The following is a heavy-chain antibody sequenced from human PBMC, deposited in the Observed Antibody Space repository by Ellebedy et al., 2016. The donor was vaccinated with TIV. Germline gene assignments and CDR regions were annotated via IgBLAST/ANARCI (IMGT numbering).Heavy chain of an antibody. CDR2: INPSGGST. V-gene: IGHV1-46*01. Sequence: ASVKVSCKASGYTFTSYFMCWVRQAPGQGLEWMGIINPSGGSTSYAQKFQGRVTMTRDTSTSTVYMELSSLRYDDTAVYYCARDVAGFDPWGQGTLVTVSS. J-gene: IGHJ5*02. CDR3: ARDVAGFDP. CDR1: GYTFTSYF. D-gene: IGHD2-15*01.